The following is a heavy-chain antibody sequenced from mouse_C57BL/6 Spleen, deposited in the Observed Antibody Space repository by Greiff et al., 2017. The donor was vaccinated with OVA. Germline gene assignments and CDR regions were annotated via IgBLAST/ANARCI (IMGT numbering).Heavy chain of an antibody. CDR1: GYTFTSYW. CDR2: IYPGSGST. Sequence: VKLQQPGAELVKPGASVKMSCKASGYTFTSYWITWVKQRPGQGLEWIGDIYPGSGSTNYNEKFKSKATLTVDTSSSTAYMQLSSLTSEDSAVYYWARGGDYYGSNYGGQGTTLTVSS. CDR3: ARGGDYYGSNY. J-gene: IGHJ2*01. D-gene: IGHD1-1*01. V-gene: IGHV1-55*01.